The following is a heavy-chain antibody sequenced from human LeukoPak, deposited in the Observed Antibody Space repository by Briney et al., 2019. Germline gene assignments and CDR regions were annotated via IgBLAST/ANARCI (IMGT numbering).Heavy chain of an antibody. Sequence: GGSLRLSCAASGFTVSSYAMSWVRQAPGKGLEWVSGISGNGGSTYYADSVKGRFTFSRDNSKNTLYLQMNSLRAEDTAVYYCAKGKYYYDSSGYCSFDYWGQGTLVTVSS. V-gene: IGHV3-23*01. CDR1: GFTVSSYA. CDR2: ISGNGGST. J-gene: IGHJ4*02. CDR3: AKGKYYYDSSGYCSFDY. D-gene: IGHD3-22*01.